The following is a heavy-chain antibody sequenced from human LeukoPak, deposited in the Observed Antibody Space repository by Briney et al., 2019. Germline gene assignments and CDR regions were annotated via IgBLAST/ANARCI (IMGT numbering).Heavy chain of an antibody. CDR3: AKLEHYYDSSPIDY. D-gene: IGHD3-22*01. CDR2: ISGSGGST. J-gene: IGHJ4*02. V-gene: IGHV3-23*01. Sequence: GGSLRLSCVGSGFTFSNGWMNWVRQAPGKGLEWVSAISGSGGSTYYADSVKGRFTISRDNSKNTLYLQMNSLRAEDTAVYYCAKLEHYYDSSPIDYWGQGTLVTVSS. CDR1: GFTFSNGW.